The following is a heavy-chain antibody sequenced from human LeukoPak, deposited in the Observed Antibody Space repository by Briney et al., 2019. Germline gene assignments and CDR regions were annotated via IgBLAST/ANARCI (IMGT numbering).Heavy chain of an antibody. CDR1: GGSISSYY. CDR3: AGGSDFSDGSCRFDI. CDR2: IYYSGRT. V-gene: IGHV4-59*01. J-gene: IGHJ3*02. D-gene: IGHD2-15*01. Sequence: SGTLSLTCTVSGGSISSYYWSWIRQPPGKELEWIGYIYYSGRTNYNPSLKSRVSISVDTSKNQFSLKVNAMTAADTAVYYCAGGSDFSDGSCRFDIWGKGTRVTVFS.